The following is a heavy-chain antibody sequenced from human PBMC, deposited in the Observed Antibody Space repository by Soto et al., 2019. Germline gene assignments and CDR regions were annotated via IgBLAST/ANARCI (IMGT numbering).Heavy chain of an antibody. CDR1: GFSISAYW. Sequence: EVQLVESGGGLVQPGGSLRLSCAASGFSISAYWMTWVRQAPGKGLEWVANIKQDGSDKNYVDSVKGRFTISRDNARNSLDLQMNGLRDEDTAVYFCARNSTVTTSDAFDIWGQGTMVSVSS. V-gene: IGHV3-7*01. CDR2: IKQDGSDK. D-gene: IGHD4-17*01. CDR3: ARNSTVTTSDAFDI. J-gene: IGHJ3*02.